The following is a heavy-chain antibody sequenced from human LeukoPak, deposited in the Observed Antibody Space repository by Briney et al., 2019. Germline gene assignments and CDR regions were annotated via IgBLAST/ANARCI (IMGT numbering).Heavy chain of an antibody. Sequence: SSETLSLTCTVSVGSIGRSSYYWGWIRQPPGKGLEWIGSIYYSGSTSYSPSLKSRVIISVDTSNNQFSLKVSSVTAADTAVYYCARQAAQTYDYWGQGILVTVSS. J-gene: IGHJ4*02. CDR3: ARQAAQTYDY. V-gene: IGHV4-39*01. CDR2: IYYSGST. CDR1: VGSIGRSSYY.